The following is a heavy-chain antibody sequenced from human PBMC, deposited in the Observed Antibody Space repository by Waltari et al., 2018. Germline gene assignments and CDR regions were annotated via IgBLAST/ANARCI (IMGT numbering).Heavy chain of an antibody. V-gene: IGHV4-34*01. Sequence: QVQLQQWGAGLLKPSETLSLTCAVYGGSFSGYYWSWIRQPPGKGLEWIGEINHSGSTNYNPCLKSRVTISVGTSKNQFSLKLSSVTAADTAVYYCAGEQQLDDDAFDIWGQGTMVTVSS. CDR1: GGSFSGYY. CDR3: AGEQQLDDDAFDI. D-gene: IGHD6-13*01. CDR2: INHSGST. J-gene: IGHJ3*02.